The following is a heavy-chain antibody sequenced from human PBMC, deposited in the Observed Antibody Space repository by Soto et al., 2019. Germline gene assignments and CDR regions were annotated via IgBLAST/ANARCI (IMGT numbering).Heavy chain of an antibody. J-gene: IGHJ4*01. CDR1: GYTFTNYV. CDR3: ARGRASWYWDF. D-gene: IGHD2-8*02. V-gene: IGHV1-3*01. CDR2: INAGTGNT. Sequence: GASVKVSCKTFGYTFTNYVIHWARQAPGQGLEWMGWINAGTGNTKYSQKLQDRLTISRDTSAATAYLDLSRLAPEDTAVYYCARGRASWYWDFWGHGTLVTVSS.